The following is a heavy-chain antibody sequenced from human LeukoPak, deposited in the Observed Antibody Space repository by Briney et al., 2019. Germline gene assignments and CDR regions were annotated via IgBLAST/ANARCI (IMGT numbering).Heavy chain of an antibody. J-gene: IGHJ4*02. V-gene: IGHV4-59*08. CDR2: IYYSGST. Sequence: TSETLSLTCTVSGGSISSYYWNWIRQPPGKGLEWIGYIYYSGSTNYNPSLKSRVTISVDTSKNQFSLKLSSVTAADTAVYYCARNSYGFGPVDYWGQGTLVTVSS. D-gene: IGHD5-18*01. CDR1: GGSISSYY. CDR3: ARNSYGFGPVDY.